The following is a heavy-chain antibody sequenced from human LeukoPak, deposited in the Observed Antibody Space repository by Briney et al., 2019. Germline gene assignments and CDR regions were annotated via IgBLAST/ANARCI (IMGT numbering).Heavy chain of an antibody. CDR1: GYSFIGHG. V-gene: IGHV1-18*01. J-gene: IGHJ3*02. D-gene: IGHD5/OR15-5a*01. CDR2: ISVFNGNA. Sequence: ASVKVSCKASGYSFIGHGITWVRQAPGQGLEWMGWISVFNGNAHYAQKLQGRVTMTTDTFTTTAYMELRSLISDDTAVYYCARDRTSTVSSPSDSFDIWGQGTMVTVSP. CDR3: ARDRTSTVSSPSDSFDI.